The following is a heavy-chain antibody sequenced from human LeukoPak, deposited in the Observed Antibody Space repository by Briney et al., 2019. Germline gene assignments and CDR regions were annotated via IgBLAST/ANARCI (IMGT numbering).Heavy chain of an antibody. Sequence: KPSEALSLTCAVYGGPFSGYYWSWIRQPPGKGLEWIGEINHSGSTNYNPSLKSRVTISVDTSKNQFSLKLSSVTAADTAVYYCARGSIAAAGPSGFDLWGRGTLVTVSS. CDR3: ARGSIAAAGPSGFDL. CDR1: GGPFSGYY. J-gene: IGHJ2*01. CDR2: INHSGST. D-gene: IGHD6-13*01. V-gene: IGHV4-34*01.